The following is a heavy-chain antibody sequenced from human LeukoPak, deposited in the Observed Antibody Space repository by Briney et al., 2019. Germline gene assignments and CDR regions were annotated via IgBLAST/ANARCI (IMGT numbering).Heavy chain of an antibody. CDR2: FYHSEST. D-gene: IGHD1-20*01. CDR3: ARGPNCNDFQH. Sequence: SETLSLTCAVSGYSISSGYYWVWIGQPPGKGREWIGSFYHSESTYYNASLNRRVTISVDTSKNQFSLKLTSVTAAETAVYYCARGPNCNDFQHWCQGPLVTVSS. J-gene: IGHJ1*01. V-gene: IGHV4-38-2*01. CDR1: GYSISSGYY.